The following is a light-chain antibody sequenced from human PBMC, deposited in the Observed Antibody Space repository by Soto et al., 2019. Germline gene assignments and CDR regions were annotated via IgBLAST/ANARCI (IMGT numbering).Light chain of an antibody. CDR2: DAS. J-gene: IGKJ5*01. V-gene: IGKV3-11*01. CDR1: QSVSSY. CDR3: QQRSSWPPT. Sequence: EIVLTQPPATLSLSPGERATLSCRASQSVSSYLAWYQQRPGQAPRLLIYDASNRATGVPARFSGSGSGTDFTLTISSLEPEDFAVYYCQQRSSWPPTFGQGTRLEIK.